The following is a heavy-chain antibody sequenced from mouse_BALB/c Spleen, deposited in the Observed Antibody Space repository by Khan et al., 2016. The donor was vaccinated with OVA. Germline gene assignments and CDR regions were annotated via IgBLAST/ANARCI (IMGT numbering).Heavy chain of an antibody. CDR1: GFSFSDYY. J-gene: IGHJ3*01. D-gene: IGHD1-1*02. Sequence: EVELVESGGGLVKPGGSLKLSCAASGFSFSDYYMYWIRQTPEKRLEWVATISDGGGSTYYPDSVKGRFTISRDNAKNHLYLQMSSLKPEDTAIYYCARAGYGGFAYWGQGTLFTVSA. V-gene: IGHV5-4*02. CDR3: ARAGYGGFAY. CDR2: ISDGGGST.